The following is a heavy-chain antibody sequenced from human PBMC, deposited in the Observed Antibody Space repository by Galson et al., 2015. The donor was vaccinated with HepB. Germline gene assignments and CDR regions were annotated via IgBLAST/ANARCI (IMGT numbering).Heavy chain of an antibody. J-gene: IGHJ4*02. CDR1: GFTFSSYA. CDR2: ISGSGGST. D-gene: IGHD1/OR15-1a*01. Sequence: SLRLSCAASGFTFSSYAMSWVRQAPGKGLEWVSAISGSGGSTYYADSVKGRFTISRDNSKNTLYLQMNSLRAEDTAVYYCAKYRLAQGFFGYWGQGTLVTVSS. V-gene: IGHV3-23*01. CDR3: AKYRLAQGFFGY.